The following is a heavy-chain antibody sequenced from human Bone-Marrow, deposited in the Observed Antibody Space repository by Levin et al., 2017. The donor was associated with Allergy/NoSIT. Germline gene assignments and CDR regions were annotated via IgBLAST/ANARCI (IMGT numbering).Heavy chain of an antibody. D-gene: IGHD4-23*01. CDR1: GFTFNQYA. CDR3: VKGNSPVGWTAGWGGVFDV. CDR2: IGWKTGAV. Sequence: GGSLRLSCAASGFTFNQYAMHWVRQVPGRGLEWVSGIGWKTGAVGYADSVKGRFTISRDNAKNSLYLQMNSLRAEDTALYYCVKGNSPVGWTAGWGGVFDVWGQGTLLTVSS. J-gene: IGHJ3*01. V-gene: IGHV3-9*01.